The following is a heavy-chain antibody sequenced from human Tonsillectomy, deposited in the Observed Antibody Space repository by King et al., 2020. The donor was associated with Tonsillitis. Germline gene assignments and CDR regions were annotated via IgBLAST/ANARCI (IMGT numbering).Heavy chain of an antibody. CDR1: GASMRTYY. J-gene: IGHJ3*02. V-gene: IGHV4-59*01. CDR3: ARVSEQIVAAFDI. Sequence: VQLQESGPGLVKPSETLSLTCTVSGASMRTYYWSWIRQPPGKGLEWIGYIYYSGSSNSNPSLKSRVTISEDTSKNQFSLKLSSVTAADTAVYYCARVSEQIVAAFDIWGQGTMVTVSP. D-gene: IGHD2-21*01. CDR2: IYYSGSS.